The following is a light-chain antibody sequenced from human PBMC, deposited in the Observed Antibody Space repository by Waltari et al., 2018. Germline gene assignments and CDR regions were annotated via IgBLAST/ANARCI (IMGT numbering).Light chain of an antibody. V-gene: IGLV2-14*03. J-gene: IGLJ3*02. CDR2: DVS. CDR3: SSYTISSTLNWV. CDR1: SSDVGGFNF. Sequence: QSALTQPASVSGSPGQSITISCTGTSSDVGGFNFFSWYQQHPGKAPKLMIYDVSKRPSGVSNRFSGSKSGNTASLTISGLQAEDEADYYCSSYTISSTLNWVFGGGTKLTVL.